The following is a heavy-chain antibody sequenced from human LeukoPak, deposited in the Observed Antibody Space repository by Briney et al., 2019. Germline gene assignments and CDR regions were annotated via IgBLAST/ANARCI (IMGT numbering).Heavy chain of an antibody. Sequence: GGSLRLSCAASGFTFSDYYMSWIRQAPGKGLEWVSYISSSGSTIYYADSVKGRFTISRDNAKNSLYLQMNSLRAEDTAVYYCARGPPEYYDSSGYYLFDHWGQGTLVTVSS. V-gene: IGHV3-11*01. CDR2: ISSSGSTI. J-gene: IGHJ4*02. D-gene: IGHD3-22*01. CDR3: ARGPPEYYDSSGYYLFDH. CDR1: GFTFSDYY.